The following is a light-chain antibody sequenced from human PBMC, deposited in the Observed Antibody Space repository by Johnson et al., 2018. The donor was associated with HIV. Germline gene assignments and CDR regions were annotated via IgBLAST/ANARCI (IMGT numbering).Light chain of an antibody. CDR1: SSNIGNNY. J-gene: IGLJ1*01. V-gene: IGLV1-51*02. CDR3: GTWDSSLGYV. CDR2: ENN. Sequence: QSVLTQPPSVSAAPGQKVTISCSGSSSNIGNNYVSWYQQLPGTAPKLLIYENNKRPSGIPDRFSGSKSGTSATLGITGLQTGDEADYYCGTWDSSLGYVFGTGTHVTVL.